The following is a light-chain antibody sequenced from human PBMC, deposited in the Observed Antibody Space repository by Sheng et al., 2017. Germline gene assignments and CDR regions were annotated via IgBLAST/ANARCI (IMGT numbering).Light chain of an antibody. J-gene: IGKJ4*01. V-gene: IGKV3-11*01. CDR2: DVS. CDR1: QSVDNY. CDR3: QQRSNWPPPT. Sequence: EVVLTQSPGTLSLSPGERATLSCRASQSVDNYLAWYQQKPGQAPRLLIYDVSNRATGIPARFSGSGSGTDFTLTISSLEPEDFAIYYCQQRSNWPPPTFGGGTKVEIK.